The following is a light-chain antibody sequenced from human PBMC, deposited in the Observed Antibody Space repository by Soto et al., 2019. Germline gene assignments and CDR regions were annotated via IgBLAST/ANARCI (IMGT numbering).Light chain of an antibody. J-gene: IGKJ5*01. CDR3: QQRHMWPIT. V-gene: IGKV3-11*01. CDR1: QSFRGL. Sequence: TQSPSTRSASVGDRVTITCRASQSFRGLLAWYQQKPGQAPRLLIYDAYNRATGIPPRFSGSGSGTDFILTISSLEPEDSAVYYCQQRHMWPITFGQGTRLDIK. CDR2: DAY.